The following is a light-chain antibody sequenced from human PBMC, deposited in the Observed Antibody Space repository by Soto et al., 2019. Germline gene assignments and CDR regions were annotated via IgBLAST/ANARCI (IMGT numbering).Light chain of an antibody. CDR1: QSVGSN. J-gene: IGKJ1*01. V-gene: IGKV3-15*01. Sequence: EIVMTQSPATLSVSPGERATLSCRASQSVGSNFAWYQQQPGQAPRLLIYDASTRVTGVPARFSGSGSGTDYTLTITRLAREDFAVYYCQQYGNSPKTFGQGTKVDIK. CDR3: QQYGNSPKT. CDR2: DAS.